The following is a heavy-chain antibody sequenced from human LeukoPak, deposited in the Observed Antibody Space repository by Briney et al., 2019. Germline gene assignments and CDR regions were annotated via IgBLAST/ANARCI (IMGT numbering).Heavy chain of an antibody. CDR2: ISSSSSTI. CDR3: ARDTGDYNAFDI. J-gene: IGHJ3*02. D-gene: IGHD4-17*01. V-gene: IGHV3-48*01. Sequence: GGSLRLPCAASGFTFSSYSMNWVRQAPGKGLEWVSYISSSSSTIYYADSVKGRFTISRDNAKNSLYLQMNSLRAEDTAVYYCARDTGDYNAFDIWGQGTMVTVSS. CDR1: GFTFSSYS.